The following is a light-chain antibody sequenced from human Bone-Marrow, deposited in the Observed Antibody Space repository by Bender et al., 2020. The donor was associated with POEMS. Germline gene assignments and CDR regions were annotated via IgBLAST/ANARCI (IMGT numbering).Light chain of an antibody. CDR2: DVT. CDR1: SSDVGGYNS. Sequence: QSVLTQPRSVSGSPGQSVTISCTGTSSDVGGYNSVSWYQQHPGKAPQLLIYDVTKRPSGVPDRFSGSKSGNTASLTISGLQAEDEADYYCCSYAGSYTWVFGGGTKLTVL. V-gene: IGLV2-11*01. J-gene: IGLJ3*02. CDR3: CSYAGSYTWV.